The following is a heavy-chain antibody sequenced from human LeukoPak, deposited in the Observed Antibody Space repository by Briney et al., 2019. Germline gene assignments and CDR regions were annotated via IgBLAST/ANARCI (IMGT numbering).Heavy chain of an antibody. Sequence: PSETLSLTCTVSGGSISSGSYYWSWIRQPAGKRLEWIGRVYTDGTTNYNPSLQSRVTISMDTSKNEFSLQLSSVTAADTALYYCARDRNQDSDGWYSYYYYMDVWGKGTSVTVSS. CDR1: GGSISSGSYY. J-gene: IGHJ6*03. V-gene: IGHV4-61*02. CDR3: ARDRNQDSDGWYSYYYYMDV. D-gene: IGHD5-24*01. CDR2: VYTDGTT.